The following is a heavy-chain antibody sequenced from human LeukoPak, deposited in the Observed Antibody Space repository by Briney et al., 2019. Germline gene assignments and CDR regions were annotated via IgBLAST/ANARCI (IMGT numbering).Heavy chain of an antibody. V-gene: IGHV3-33*01. CDR2: IWYDGSNK. J-gene: IGHJ6*02. CDR1: GFTFSSYG. Sequence: PGGSLRLSCAASGFTFSSYGMHWVRQAPGKGLEWVAVIWYDGSNKYYADSVKGRFTISRDNSKNTLYLQMNSLRAEDTAVYCCARDGYSRSYDFWSGYYPQGYYYYGMDVWSQGTTVTVSS. CDR3: ARDGYSRSYDFWSGYYPQGYYYYGMDV. D-gene: IGHD3-3*01.